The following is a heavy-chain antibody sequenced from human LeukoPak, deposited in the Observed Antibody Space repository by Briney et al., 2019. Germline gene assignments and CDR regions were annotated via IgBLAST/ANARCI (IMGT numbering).Heavy chain of an antibody. CDR1: GFTFSSYG. D-gene: IGHD2-15*01. Sequence: PGRSLRLSCAASGFTFSSYGMHWVRQAPGKGLEWVAVISYDGSNKYYADSVKGRFTISRDNSKNTLYLQMNSLRAEDTAVYYCARDLTSGSTNLFDPWGQGTLVTVSS. V-gene: IGHV3-30*03. CDR2: ISYDGSNK. CDR3: ARDLTSGSTNLFDP. J-gene: IGHJ5*02.